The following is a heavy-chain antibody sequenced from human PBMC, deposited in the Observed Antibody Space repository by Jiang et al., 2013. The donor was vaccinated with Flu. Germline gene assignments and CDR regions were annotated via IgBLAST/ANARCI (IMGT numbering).Heavy chain of an antibody. CDR3: ARDREGVYGDYGGPDFDY. CDR2: INPSGGST. Sequence: GAEVKKPGASVKVSCKASGYTFTSYYMHWVRQAPGQGLEWMGIINPSGGSTSYAQKFQGRVTMTRDTSTSTVYMELSSLRSEDTAVYYCARDREGVYGDYGGPDFDYWGQGTLVTVSS. J-gene: IGHJ4*02. D-gene: IGHD4-17*01. CDR1: GYTFTSYY. V-gene: IGHV1-46*01.